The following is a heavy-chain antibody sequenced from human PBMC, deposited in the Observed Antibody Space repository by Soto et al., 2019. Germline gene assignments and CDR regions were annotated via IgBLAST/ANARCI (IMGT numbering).Heavy chain of an antibody. CDR3: ARHKWDHSYGSDAFDI. J-gene: IGHJ3*02. V-gene: IGHV5-51*01. CDR2: IYPGDSDT. D-gene: IGHD5-18*01. CDR1: GYSFTTYW. Sequence: EVQLVQSGAEVKKPGQSLKISCTGSGYSFTTYWIGWVRQMPGKGLEWMGIIYPGDSDTRYSPSLQGQVTISADKSINTAYLQWSSLKASDTAMYYCARHKWDHSYGSDAFDIWGQGTMVTVSS.